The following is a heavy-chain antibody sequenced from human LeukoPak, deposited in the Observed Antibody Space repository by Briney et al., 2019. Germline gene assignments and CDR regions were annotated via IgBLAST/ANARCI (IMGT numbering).Heavy chain of an antibody. CDR3: ASNGVYRGSSDAFDI. J-gene: IGHJ3*02. V-gene: IGHV3-74*01. Sequence: GGSLRLSCAASGFTFSSYWMHWVRQAPGKGLVWVSRINSDGSSTSYADSVKGRFTISRDNAKNTLYLQMNSLRAEDTAVYYCASNGVYRGSSDAFDIWGQGTMVTVSS. D-gene: IGHD1-26*01. CDR2: INSDGSST. CDR1: GFTFSSYW.